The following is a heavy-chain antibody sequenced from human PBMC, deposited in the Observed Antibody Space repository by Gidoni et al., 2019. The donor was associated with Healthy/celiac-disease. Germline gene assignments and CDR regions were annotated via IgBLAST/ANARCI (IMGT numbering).Heavy chain of an antibody. CDR1: GYTFTGYY. J-gene: IGHJ4*02. CDR2: IKPNSGGK. CDR3: ARAYVARPDPMGY. V-gene: IGHV1-2*02. D-gene: IGHD6-6*01. Sequence: QVQLVQSGAEVKKPGASVKVSCKASGYTFTGYYMHWVRQAPGQGLEWMGWIKPNSGGKNYAKKFQGRVTMTRDTSSSTAYRELGRLRSDDTAVYYCARAYVARPDPMGYWGQGTLVTVSS.